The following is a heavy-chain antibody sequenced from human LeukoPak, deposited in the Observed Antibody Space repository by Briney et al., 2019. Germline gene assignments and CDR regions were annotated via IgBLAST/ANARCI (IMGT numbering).Heavy chain of an antibody. V-gene: IGHV1-18*01. Sequence: ASVKVSCKASGYTFTSYGISWVRQAPGQGLEWMGWISAYNGNTNYAQKLQGRVTMTTDTSMSTAYMELRSLRSDDTAVYYCARDLTDYYDSSGYPGYWGQGTLVTVSS. D-gene: IGHD3-22*01. CDR2: ISAYNGNT. CDR3: ARDLTDYYDSSGYPGY. J-gene: IGHJ4*02. CDR1: GYTFTSYG.